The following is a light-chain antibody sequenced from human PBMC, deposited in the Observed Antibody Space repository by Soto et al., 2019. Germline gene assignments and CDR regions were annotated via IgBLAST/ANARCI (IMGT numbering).Light chain of an antibody. V-gene: IGKV1-33*01. CDR1: QDIRYY. CDR2: DAS. J-gene: IGKJ4*01. Sequence: DIQMTQSPSSLSASVGDRVTITCQASQDIRYYLNWYHQKQGKAPKLLIYDASKLETGVPSRFSGSGSGTDFTFTVTGLQPEDFGTYYCQQYDGLPLTFGGGTKVDIK. CDR3: QQYDGLPLT.